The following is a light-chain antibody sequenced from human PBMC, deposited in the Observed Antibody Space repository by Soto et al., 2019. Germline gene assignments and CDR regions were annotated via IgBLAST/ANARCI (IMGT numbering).Light chain of an antibody. CDR3: QSYDSSLSAL. Sequence: QSVLTQPPSVSGAPGQRVTISCIGRSSNIGAGYDVHWYQQLPGTAPKLLIYGNSNRPSGVPDRFSGSKSGTSASLAITGLQAEDEADYYCQSYDSSLSALFGGGTKLTVL. V-gene: IGLV1-40*01. J-gene: IGLJ3*02. CDR2: GNS. CDR1: SSNIGAGYD.